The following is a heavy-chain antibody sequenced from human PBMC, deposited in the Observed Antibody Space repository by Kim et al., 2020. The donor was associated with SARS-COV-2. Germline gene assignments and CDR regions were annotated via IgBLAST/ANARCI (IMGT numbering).Heavy chain of an antibody. V-gene: IGHV3-33*01. CDR2: IWYDGSNK. J-gene: IGHJ5*02. Sequence: GGSLRLSCAASGFTFSSYGMHWVRQAPGKGLEWVAVIWYDGSNKYYADSVKGRFTISRDNSKNTLYLQMNSLRAEDTAVYYCARDGGLAARRGQNWFDPWGQGTLVTVSS. CDR1: GFTFSSYG. D-gene: IGHD6-6*01. CDR3: ARDGGLAARRGQNWFDP.